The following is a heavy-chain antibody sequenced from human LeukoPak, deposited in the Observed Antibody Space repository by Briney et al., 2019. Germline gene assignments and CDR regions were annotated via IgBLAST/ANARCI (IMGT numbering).Heavy chain of an antibody. CDR3: AKAGSGWEYYFDY. CDR1: GFTFSSYA. D-gene: IGHD6-19*01. J-gene: IGHJ4*02. V-gene: IGHV3-23*01. Sequence: GGSPRLSCAASGFTFSSYAMSWVRQAPGKGLEWVSAISGSGGSTYYADSVKGRFTISRDNSKNTLYLQMNSLRAEDTAVYYCAKAGSGWEYYFDYWGQGTLVTVSS. CDR2: ISGSGGST.